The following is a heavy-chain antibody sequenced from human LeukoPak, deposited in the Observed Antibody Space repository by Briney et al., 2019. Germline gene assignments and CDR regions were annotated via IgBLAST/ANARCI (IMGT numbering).Heavy chain of an antibody. D-gene: IGHD3-10*01. Sequence: GGSLRLSSAASGFTFSSYAMHWVRQAPGKGLEWVSLISWDGGTTYYADSVKGRFTISRDNSKNSLYLQMNSLRAEDTALYHCASSRLDYYGSGSYYGAFDIWGQGTMVTVSS. V-gene: IGHV3-43D*03. CDR2: ISWDGGTT. CDR3: ASSRLDYYGSGSYYGAFDI. J-gene: IGHJ3*02. CDR1: GFTFSSYA.